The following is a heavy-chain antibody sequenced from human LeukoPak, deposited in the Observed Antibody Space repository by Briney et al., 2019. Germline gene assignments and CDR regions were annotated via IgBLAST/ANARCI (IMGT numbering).Heavy chain of an antibody. Sequence: ASVKVSCKASGYTFTGYYMHWVRQAPGQGLEWIGWINPNSGGTNYAQKFQGRVTMTRDTSISTAYMELSRLRSDDTAVYYCARYYNALNWFDPWGQGTLVTVSS. J-gene: IGHJ5*02. D-gene: IGHD3-10*01. CDR1: GYTFTGYY. CDR2: INPNSGGT. CDR3: ARYYNALNWFDP. V-gene: IGHV1-2*02.